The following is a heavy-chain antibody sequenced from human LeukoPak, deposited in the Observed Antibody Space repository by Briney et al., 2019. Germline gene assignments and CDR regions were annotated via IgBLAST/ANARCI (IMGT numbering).Heavy chain of an antibody. CDR1: GGSISSYY. J-gene: IGHJ4*02. V-gene: IGHV4-59*01. CDR3: AREVAARPYYFDY. D-gene: IGHD6-6*01. Sequence: SETLPLTCTVSGGSISSYYWSWIRQPPGKGLEWIGYIYYSGSTNYNPSLKSRVTISVDTSKNQFSLKLSSVTAADTAVYYCAREVAARPYYFDYWGQGTLVTVSS. CDR2: IYYSGST.